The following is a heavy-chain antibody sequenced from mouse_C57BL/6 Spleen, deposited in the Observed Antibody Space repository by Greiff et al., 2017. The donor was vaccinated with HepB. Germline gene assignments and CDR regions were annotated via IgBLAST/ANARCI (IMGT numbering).Heavy chain of an antibody. CDR2: IRSKSNNYAT. D-gene: IGHD2-14*01. V-gene: IGHV10-1*01. J-gene: IGHJ2*01. CDR1: GFSFNTYA. CDR3: VRNLGTVFDY. Sequence: EVKLMESGGGLVQPKGSLKLSCAASGFSFNTYAMNWVRQAPGKGLEWVARIRSKSNNYATYYADSVKDRFTISRDDSESMLYLQMNNLKTEDTAMYYCVRNLGTVFDYWGQGTTLTVSS.